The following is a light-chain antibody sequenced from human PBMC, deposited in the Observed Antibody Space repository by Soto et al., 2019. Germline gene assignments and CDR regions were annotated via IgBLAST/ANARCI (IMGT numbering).Light chain of an antibody. CDR2: GAS. Sequence: EIVLTQSPGTLSLSPGERATLSCRASQNIASNYLAWYHQKPGQAPRLLIYGASNRATGIPDRFSGSGSGTEFTLTISRRDPEDFAVYYCQQYGTSPITLGQGTRLEIK. CDR3: QQYGTSPIT. J-gene: IGKJ5*01. V-gene: IGKV3-20*01. CDR1: QNIASNY.